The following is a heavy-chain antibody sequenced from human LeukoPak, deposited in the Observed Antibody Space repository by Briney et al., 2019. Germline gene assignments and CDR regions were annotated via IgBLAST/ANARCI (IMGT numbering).Heavy chain of an antibody. J-gene: IGHJ4*02. V-gene: IGHV3-23*01. D-gene: IGHD3-10*01. CDR1: GFTFSSYD. Sequence: GGSLKLSCAASGFTFSSYDMSWVRLGPGKGLEWVSFISGSGRSTNYADSVKGRFTISRDTSKNTVYLQMNSLRADDTAVYYCAKSTGSGILFPNHFWGRGTRVSVSS. CDR3: AKSTGSGILFPNHF. CDR2: ISGSGRST.